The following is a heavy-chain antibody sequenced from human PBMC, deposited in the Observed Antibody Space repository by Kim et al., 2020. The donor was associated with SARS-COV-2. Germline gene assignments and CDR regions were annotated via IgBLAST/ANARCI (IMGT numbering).Heavy chain of an antibody. V-gene: IGHV4-31*03. CDR3: ARVLGAITIFGVVIVNWFDP. Sequence: SETLSLTCTVSGGSISSGGYYWSWIRQHPGKGLEWIGYIYYSGSTYYNPSLKSRVTISVDTSKNQFSLKLSSVTAAHTAVDYCARVLGAITIFGVVIVNWFDPWGQGTLVTVSS. D-gene: IGHD3-3*01. CDR1: GGSISSGGYY. CDR2: IYYSGST. J-gene: IGHJ5*02.